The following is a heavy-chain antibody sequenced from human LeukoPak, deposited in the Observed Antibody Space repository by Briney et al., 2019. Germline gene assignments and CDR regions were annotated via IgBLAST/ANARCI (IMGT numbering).Heavy chain of an antibody. D-gene: IGHD5-18*01. CDR3: ARDGDTAMVIDY. V-gene: IGHV1-69*04. CDR1: GGTFSSYA. Sequence: SVKVSCKASGGTFSSYAISWVRQAPGQGLEWMGRIIPIPGIANYAQKFQGRVTITADKSTSTAYMELSSMRSEDTAVYYCARDGDTAMVIDYWGQGTLVTVSS. J-gene: IGHJ4*02. CDR2: IIPIPGIA.